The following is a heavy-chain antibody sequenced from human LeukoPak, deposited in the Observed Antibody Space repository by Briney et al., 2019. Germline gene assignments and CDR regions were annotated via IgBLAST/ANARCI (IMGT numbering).Heavy chain of an antibody. CDR3: ARRVTSGWYFDS. CDR2: IYPGDSDT. CDR1: GYSFSTYW. J-gene: IGHJ4*02. D-gene: IGHD6-19*01. Sequence: GESLKTSCKGSGYSFSTYWIAWVRQMPGKRLEWMGIIYPGDSDTRHSPSFYGQVTISADKSISTAYLQWSSLKASDTAMYYCARRVTSGWYFDSWGQGTLVTVSS. V-gene: IGHV5-51*01.